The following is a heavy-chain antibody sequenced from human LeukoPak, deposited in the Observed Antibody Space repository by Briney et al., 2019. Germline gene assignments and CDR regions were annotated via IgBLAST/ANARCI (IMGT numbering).Heavy chain of an antibody. CDR3: ARRGRAAAGVYYYYYYMDV. Sequence: KASETLSLTCIVSGGSISSYYWSWIRQPPGKGVEWIGYIYNSGSTNYNPSLKSRVTISVDTSKNLFSLNLRSVTAADTAVYYCARRGRAAAGVYYYYYYMDVWGKGTTVTVSS. CDR1: GGSISSYY. V-gene: IGHV4-59*01. CDR2: IYNSGST. J-gene: IGHJ6*03. D-gene: IGHD6-13*01.